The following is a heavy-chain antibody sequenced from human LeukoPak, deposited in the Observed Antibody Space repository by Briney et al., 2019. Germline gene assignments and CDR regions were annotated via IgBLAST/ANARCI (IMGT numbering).Heavy chain of an antibody. D-gene: IGHD3-22*01. J-gene: IGHJ4*02. CDR2: ISYDGSNK. CDR1: GFTFSNYG. CDR3: AKGSYYDSSGSFYFDY. V-gene: IGHV3-30*18. Sequence: GGSLRLSCAASGFTFSNYGMHWVRQAPGKGLEWVAVISYDGSNKYYADSVKGRFTISRDNSKNTLYVQVNSLGTEDTAAYYCAKGSYYDSSGSFYFDYWGQGTLVTVSS.